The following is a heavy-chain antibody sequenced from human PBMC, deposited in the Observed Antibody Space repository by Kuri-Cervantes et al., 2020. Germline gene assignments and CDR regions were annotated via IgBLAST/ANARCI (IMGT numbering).Heavy chain of an antibody. V-gene: IGHV4-34*01. J-gene: IGHJ6*02. CDR1: GGSFSGYS. CDR3: AGYSSGWYPTVFDYYYYYGMDV. Sequence: ESLKISCAVYGGSFSGYSWTWIRQPPGKGLEWIGEINHGGRTNYNPSLKSRVTISVDTSKNQFSLKLSSVTAADTAVYYCAGYSSGWYPTVFDYYYYYGMDVWGQGTTVTVSS. CDR2: INHGGRT. D-gene: IGHD6-19*01.